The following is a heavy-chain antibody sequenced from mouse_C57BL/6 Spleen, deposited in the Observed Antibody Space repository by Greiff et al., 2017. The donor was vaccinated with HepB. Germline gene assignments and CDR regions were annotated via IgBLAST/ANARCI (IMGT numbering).Heavy chain of an antibody. V-gene: IGHV1-52*01. CDR1: GYTFTSYW. Sequence: QVQLQQPGAELVRPGSSVTLSCKASGYTFTSYWLHWVKQRPIQGLEWIGNIDPSDSETHYNQKFKDKATLTVDKSSSTAYMQLSSLTSEDSAVYYCARSYYDGRTHNYAMDYWGQGTSVTVSS. D-gene: IGHD1-1*01. J-gene: IGHJ4*01. CDR2: IDPSDSET. CDR3: ARSYYDGRTHNYAMDY.